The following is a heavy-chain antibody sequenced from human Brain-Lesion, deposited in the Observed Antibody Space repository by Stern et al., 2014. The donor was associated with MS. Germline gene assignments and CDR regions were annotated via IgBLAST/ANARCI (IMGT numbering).Heavy chain of an antibody. CDR3: ARGRVVPGFQYYATDV. CDR1: GGSISSGGYY. Sequence: VQLEESGPGLVKPSQTLSLSCTVSGGSISSGGYYWSWIRQPAGKGLEWIGRIFNSGRTSYNPPLKSRGTISIHTSQNKLSLGLNSMTAADTAVYYCARGRVVPGFQYYATDVWGQGTTVIVSS. CDR2: IFNSGRT. J-gene: IGHJ6*02. D-gene: IGHD2-2*01. V-gene: IGHV4-61*02.